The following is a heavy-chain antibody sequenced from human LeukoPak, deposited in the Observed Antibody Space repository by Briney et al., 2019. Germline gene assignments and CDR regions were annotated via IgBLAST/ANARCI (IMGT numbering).Heavy chain of an antibody. CDR2: IYHSGST. J-gene: IGHJ4*02. D-gene: IGHD5-24*01. Sequence: SETLSLTSTVSGYSPTSGYYWGWIRQPPGKRLERIGSIYHSGSTNYNPSLKSRVTISVDTSKNQFSLKLSSVTAADTAVYYCARDKGEMAPDFDYWGQGTLVTVSS. CDR1: GYSPTSGYY. V-gene: IGHV4-38-2*02. CDR3: ARDKGEMAPDFDY.